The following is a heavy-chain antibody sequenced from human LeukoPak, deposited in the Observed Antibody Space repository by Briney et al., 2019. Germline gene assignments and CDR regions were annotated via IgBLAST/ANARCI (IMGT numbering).Heavy chain of an antibody. CDR2: IYTSGST. Sequence: PSETLSLTCTVSGGSISSYYWSWIRQPPGKGLEWIGRIYTSGSTNYNPSPKSRVTMSVDTSKNQFSLKLSSVTAADTAVYYCARETYYYGSGSQIFDYWGQGTLVTVSS. D-gene: IGHD3-10*01. CDR1: GGSISSYY. V-gene: IGHV4-4*07. J-gene: IGHJ4*02. CDR3: ARETYYYGSGSQIFDY.